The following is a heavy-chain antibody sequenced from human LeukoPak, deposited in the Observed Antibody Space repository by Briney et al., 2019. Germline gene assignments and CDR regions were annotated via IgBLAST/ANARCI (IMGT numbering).Heavy chain of an antibody. Sequence: SETLSLTCTVSGGSISSYYWSWIRQPPGKGLEWIGYIYTSGSTNYNPSLKSRVTISVDTSKNQFSLKLSSVTAADTAVYYCASLNKYSYGGRDWFGPWGQGTLVTVSS. CDR2: IYTSGST. V-gene: IGHV4-4*09. CDR3: ASLNKYSYGGRDWFGP. CDR1: GGSISSYY. J-gene: IGHJ5*02. D-gene: IGHD5-18*01.